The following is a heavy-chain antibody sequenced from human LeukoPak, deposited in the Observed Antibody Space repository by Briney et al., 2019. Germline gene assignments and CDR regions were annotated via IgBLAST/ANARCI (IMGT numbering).Heavy chain of an antibody. CDR2: INHSGTS. CDR3: ARGLKDVSGWCAWFDP. CDR1: GESFSDHY. J-gene: IGHJ5*02. V-gene: IGHV4-34*01. Sequence: KTSETLSLTCAVYGESFSDHYWSWIRQAPGKGLEWIGEINHSGTSNYNPSLKSRVSVSVDPSKNQFSLKMTSLTVADTATYYCARGLKDVSGWCAWFDPWGHGTLVTVSS. D-gene: IGHD6-13*01.